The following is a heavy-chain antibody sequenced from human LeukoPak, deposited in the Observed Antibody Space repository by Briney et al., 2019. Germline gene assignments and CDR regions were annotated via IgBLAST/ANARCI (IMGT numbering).Heavy chain of an antibody. Sequence: GGPLRLSCAASGFTFDNYAIHWVRQAPGKGLEWVSLISGDGGSTYYADSTKGRFTISRDNSKNSLYLQMNSLRTEDTALYYCARDSQEFFQHWGQGTLVTVSS. CDR3: ARDSQEFFQH. J-gene: IGHJ1*01. CDR1: GFTFDNYA. V-gene: IGHV3-43*02. CDR2: ISGDGGST.